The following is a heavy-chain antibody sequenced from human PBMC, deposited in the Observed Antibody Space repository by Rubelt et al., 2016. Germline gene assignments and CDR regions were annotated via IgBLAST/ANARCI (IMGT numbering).Heavy chain of an antibody. J-gene: IGHJ4*02. Sequence: VQLVESGGGVVQPGTSLRLSCAVSGFSFSSYGMHWVRQAPGKGLEWVTVISYDGRNIYYADSVKGRFTISRDNAKNSLYLQMNSLRAEDSALYYCARGFDYWGQGTLVTVSS. CDR2: ISYDGRNI. CDR3: ARGFDY. CDR1: GFSFSSYG. V-gene: IGHV3-30*03.